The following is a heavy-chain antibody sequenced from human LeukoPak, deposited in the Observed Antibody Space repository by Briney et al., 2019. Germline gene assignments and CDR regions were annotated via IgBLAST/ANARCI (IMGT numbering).Heavy chain of an antibody. CDR1: GGSISSYY. D-gene: IGHD3-3*01. Sequence: PSETLSLTCTVSGGSISSYYWSWIRQPPGKGLEWIGYIYYSGSTNYNPSLKSRVTMSVDTSKNQFSLKLSSVTAADTAVYYCASQTYYDFWSGYSHFDYWGQGTLVTVSS. CDR2: IYYSGST. V-gene: IGHV4-59*12. CDR3: ASQTYYDFWSGYSHFDY. J-gene: IGHJ4*02.